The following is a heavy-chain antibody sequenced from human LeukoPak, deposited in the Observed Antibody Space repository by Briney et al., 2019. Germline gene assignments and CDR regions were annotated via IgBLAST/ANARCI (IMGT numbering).Heavy chain of an antibody. Sequence: GGSLRLSCAASGFTFSSYAMHWVRQAPGKGLEWVAVISYDGSNKYYADSVKGRFTISRDNSKNTLYLQMNSLRAEDTAVYYCAREGWFGELSLFDYWGQGTLVTVSS. CDR3: AREGWFGELSLFDY. CDR1: GFTFSSYA. CDR2: ISYDGSNK. V-gene: IGHV3-30-3*01. D-gene: IGHD3-10*01. J-gene: IGHJ4*02.